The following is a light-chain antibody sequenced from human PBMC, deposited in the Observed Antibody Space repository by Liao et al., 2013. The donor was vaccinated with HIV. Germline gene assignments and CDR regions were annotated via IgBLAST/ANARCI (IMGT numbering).Light chain of an antibody. CDR3: QTWDNTLVA. Sequence: SYDLTQPPSVSVSPGQTASITCSGDELGDKYACWYQQKPGQSPLLVIYQDSKRPSGIPERFSASHSGDTATLTISGTQPLDEADYFCQTWDNTLVAFGGGTRLTVL. J-gene: IGLJ2*01. CDR1: ELGDKY. CDR2: QDS. V-gene: IGLV3-1*01.